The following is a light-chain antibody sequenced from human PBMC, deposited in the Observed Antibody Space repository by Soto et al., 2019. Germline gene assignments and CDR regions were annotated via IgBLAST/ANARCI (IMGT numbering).Light chain of an antibody. CDR3: QHYNAFPWP. V-gene: IGKV1-33*01. CDR1: QNINNY. J-gene: IGKJ1*01. CDR2: DAS. Sequence: DIPMTQSPSSLSASVGDRVTITCQASQNINNYLNWYQQKPGRAPKLLIYDASNLEAGVPSRFRGSGSGTDFTFTISRLQPEDIATYYCQHYNAFPWPFGQGTKVEIK.